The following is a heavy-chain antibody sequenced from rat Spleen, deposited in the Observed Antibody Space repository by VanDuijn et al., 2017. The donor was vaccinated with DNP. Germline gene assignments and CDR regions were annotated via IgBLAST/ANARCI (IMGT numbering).Heavy chain of an antibody. CDR3: ARTLMGITPFDY. Sequence: EVQLVESAGGLVQPGRSLKLSCAASGFIFSDFYMAWVRQAPTKGLEWVATISDDGGSTYYRDSVKGRFTISRDNGKSSLYLQMDSLRSEDTATYYCARTLMGITPFDYWGQGVMVTVSS. CDR1: GFIFSDFY. CDR2: ISDDGGST. V-gene: IGHV5-20*01. J-gene: IGHJ2*01. D-gene: IGHD1-9*01.